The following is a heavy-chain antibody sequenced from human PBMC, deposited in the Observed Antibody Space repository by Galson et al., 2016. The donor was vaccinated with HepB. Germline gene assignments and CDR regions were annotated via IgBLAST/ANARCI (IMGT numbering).Heavy chain of an antibody. V-gene: IGHV1-69*01. D-gene: IGHD2-15*01. CDR1: GYTFRSNA. Sequence: SCKASGYTFRSNAISWVRQAPGQGLEWMGGIIPIFGSSNYAQKFKGRVTVSADESTNTAYMELSSLRSEDTAVYYCARDGGYCSGGSCYNWFDSWGQGTLVTVSS. CDR3: ARDGGYCSGGSCYNWFDS. J-gene: IGHJ5*01. CDR2: IIPIFGSS.